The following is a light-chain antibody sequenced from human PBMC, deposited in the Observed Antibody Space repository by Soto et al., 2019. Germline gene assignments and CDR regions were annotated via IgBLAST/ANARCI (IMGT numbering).Light chain of an antibody. CDR1: QSINNN. J-gene: IGKJ1*01. CDR3: HQYNQWPLWT. V-gene: IGKV3-15*01. Sequence: EVVMTQSPATLSVSPGERATLSCRASQSINNNLAWYQRTPGQAPRLLIYGASTLAAGIPARFSGSGSETEFTLTIRSLQSEDFAGYYCHQYNQWPLWTFGQGTKVEI. CDR2: GAS.